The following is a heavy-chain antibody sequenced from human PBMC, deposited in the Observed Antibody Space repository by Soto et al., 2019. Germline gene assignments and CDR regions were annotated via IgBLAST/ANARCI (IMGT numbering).Heavy chain of an antibody. CDR3: ARTIHGDSTGAFDY. J-gene: IGHJ4*02. V-gene: IGHV3-30*03. CDR2: VSFDGSDQ. D-gene: IGHD2-21*02. Sequence: QVQLVESGGGVVQPGRSLRLSCAASGFTFRNSGMHWVRQTPGKGLEWVSLVSFDGSDQYYADSVKGRFTISRDNLKNTLFLQMNNLRAEDTAVYYCARTIHGDSTGAFDYWGLGTLVTVSS. CDR1: GFTFRNSG.